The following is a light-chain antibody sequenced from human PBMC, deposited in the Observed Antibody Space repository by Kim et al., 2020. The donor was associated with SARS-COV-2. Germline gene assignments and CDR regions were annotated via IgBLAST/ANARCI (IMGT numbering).Light chain of an antibody. J-gene: IGLJ3*02. V-gene: IGLV8-61*01. CDR3: VLYMGSGIWV. CDR2: STN. Sequence: GGTVTLTCGLNSGSVSTSYSPSWYQQTPGQAPRTLIYSTNTRSSGVPGRFSGSILGNKAALTITGAHADDESDYYCVLYMGSGIWVFGGGTQLTVL. CDR1: SGSVSTSYS.